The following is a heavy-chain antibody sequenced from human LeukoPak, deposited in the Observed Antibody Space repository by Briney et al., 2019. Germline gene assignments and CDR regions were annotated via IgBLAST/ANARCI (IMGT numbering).Heavy chain of an antibody. CDR1: GFTFSSYA. V-gene: IGHV3-23*01. Sequence: HSGGSLRLSCAASGFTFSSYAMSWVRQAPGKGLEWVADISESGRLTHYADSVKGRFTISRDNSKNTLYLQMNSLRAEDTAVYYCARDTDSSGYYGGSHYWGQGTLVTVSS. D-gene: IGHD3-22*01. J-gene: IGHJ4*02. CDR3: ARDTDSSGYYGGSHY. CDR2: ISESGRLT.